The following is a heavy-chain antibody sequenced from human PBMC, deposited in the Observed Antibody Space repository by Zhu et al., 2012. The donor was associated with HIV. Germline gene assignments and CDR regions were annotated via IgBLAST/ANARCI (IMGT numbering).Heavy chain of an antibody. Sequence: QVQLQESGPGLVEPSDTLSLTCAVSGYSISSSNWWGWIRQPPGKGLEWIAYMSYSGSTYYNVSLKSRVTMSVDTSKNQFSLKLRSVTAVDTAVYYCARIREDILTGFYYYYMDVWGKGTTGHRLL. CDR1: GYSISSSNW. V-gene: IGHV4-28*01. D-gene: IGHD3-9*01. CDR3: ARIREDILTGFYYYYMDV. CDR2: MSYSGST. J-gene: IGHJ6*03.